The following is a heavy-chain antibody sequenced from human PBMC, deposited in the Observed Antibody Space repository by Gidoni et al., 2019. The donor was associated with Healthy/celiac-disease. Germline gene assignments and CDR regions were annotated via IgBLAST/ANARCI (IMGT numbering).Heavy chain of an antibody. V-gene: IGHV1-69-2*01. CDR3: ATDKNNWNTLGPRNWFDP. D-gene: IGHD1-20*01. J-gene: IGHJ5*02. CDR1: GYTFTAYS. Sequence: EVQLVQSGAEVKKPGATVKISCKVSGYTFTAYSMHWVQQAPGKGLEWMGLVDTEDGETIYAEKFQGRITITADTSTDTAYMELSSLRSEDTAVYYCATDKNNWNTLGPRNWFDPWGQGTLVTVSS. CDR2: VDTEDGET.